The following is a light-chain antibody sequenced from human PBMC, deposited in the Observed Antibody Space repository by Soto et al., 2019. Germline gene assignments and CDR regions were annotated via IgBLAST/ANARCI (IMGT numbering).Light chain of an antibody. CDR3: QSYDSSLSEGV. CDR2: ANN. CDR1: SSNIGAGYN. Sequence: QSVLTQPPSVSGAPGQRVTISCTGSSSNIGAGYNVHWYQQLPGTAPKLLIYANNNRPSGVPDRFSGSKSGTSASLGITGLQAEDEADYYCQSYDSSLSEGVFGGGTKLTVL. V-gene: IGLV1-40*01. J-gene: IGLJ2*01.